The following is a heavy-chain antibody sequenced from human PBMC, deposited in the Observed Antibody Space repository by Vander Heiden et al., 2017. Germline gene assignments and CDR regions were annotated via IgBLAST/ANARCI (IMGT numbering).Heavy chain of an antibody. CDR1: GFTFDDYA. Sequence: VQLVGSGGGVVQPRRSLRLSCAASGFTFDDYAMHWVRQAPGKGLEWVSGISWNSGSIGYADSVKGRFTISRDNAKNSLYLQMISLSAEDTALYYCAKDMVRGVKYCDYWGQGTLVTVAA. V-gene: IGHV3-9*01. D-gene: IGHD3-10*01. CDR3: AKDMVRGVKYCDY. CDR2: ISWNSGSI. J-gene: IGHJ4*02.